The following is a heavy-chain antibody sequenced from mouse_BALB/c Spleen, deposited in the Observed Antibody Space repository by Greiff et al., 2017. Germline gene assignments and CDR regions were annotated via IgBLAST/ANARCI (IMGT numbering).Heavy chain of an antibody. V-gene: IGHV1-87*01. Sequence: QVQLQQSGAELARPGASVKLSCKASGYTFTSYWMQWVKQRPGQGLEWIGAIYPGDGDTRYTQKFKGKATLTADKSSSTAYMQLSSLASEDSAVYYCARGGYSAMDYWGQGTSVTVSS. CDR1: GYTFTSYW. J-gene: IGHJ4*01. D-gene: IGHD1-1*02. CDR3: ARGGYSAMDY. CDR2: IYPGDGDT.